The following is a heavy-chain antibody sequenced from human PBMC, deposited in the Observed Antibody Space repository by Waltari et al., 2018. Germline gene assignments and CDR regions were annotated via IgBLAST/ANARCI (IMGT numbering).Heavy chain of an antibody. J-gene: IGHJ6*02. D-gene: IGHD4-17*01. CDR3: AKLNYGGPGYYYYYGMDV. CDR2: IYYSGST. CDR1: GGSISSSSYY. V-gene: IGHV4-39*07. Sequence: QLQLQESGPGLVKPSETLSLTCTVSGGSISSSSYYWGWIRQPPGKGLEWIGSIYYSGSTYYNPSLKSRVTISVDTSKNQFSLKLSSVTAADTAVYYCAKLNYGGPGYYYYYGMDVWGQGTTVTVSS.